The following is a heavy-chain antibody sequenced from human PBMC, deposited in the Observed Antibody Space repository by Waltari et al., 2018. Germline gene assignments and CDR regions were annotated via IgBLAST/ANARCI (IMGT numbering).Heavy chain of an antibody. CDR1: GRSTRTRSFS. D-gene: IGHD5-12*01. Sequence: LQLQESGQGLVKPPETLSFTCPALGRSTRTRSFSWGWIRKPPGKGRRWMGPIYYSGCTSYNPSLRSRVTISLYTSKNRFSLAWTSVTASDTAVYYCAGRCGYDVLFHWGQGTLVTVSS. CDR2: IYYSGCT. V-gene: IGHV4-39*07. J-gene: IGHJ1*01. CDR3: AGRCGYDVLFH.